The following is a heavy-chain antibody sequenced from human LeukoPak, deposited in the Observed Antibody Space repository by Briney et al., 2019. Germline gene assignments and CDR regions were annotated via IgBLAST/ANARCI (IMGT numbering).Heavy chain of an antibody. CDR3: ARDPSINDSSGYYPYYFDY. V-gene: IGHV3-30-3*01. J-gene: IGHJ4*02. CDR2: ISYDGSNK. Sequence: PGRSLRLSCAASGFTFSSYAMHWVRQAPGKGLEGVAVISYDGSNKYYADSVKGRFTISRDNSKNTLYLQMNSLRAEDAAVYYCARDPSINDSSGYYPYYFDYWGQGTLVTVSS. D-gene: IGHD3-22*01. CDR1: GFTFSSYA.